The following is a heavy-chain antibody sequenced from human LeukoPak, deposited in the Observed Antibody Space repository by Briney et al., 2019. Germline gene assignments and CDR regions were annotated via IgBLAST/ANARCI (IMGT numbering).Heavy chain of an antibody. J-gene: IGHJ4*02. Sequence: GGSLRLSCAASGFTFSNAWMGWVRQVPGKGLEWVGRIKSKTDGGTSEYAAPVKGRFTISRDNSKNTLYLQMNSLRAEDTAVYYCARSPHYGDTAMVNWGQGTLVTVSS. CDR3: ARSPHYGDTAMVN. D-gene: IGHD5-18*01. V-gene: IGHV3-15*01. CDR1: GFTFSNAW. CDR2: IKSKTDGGTS.